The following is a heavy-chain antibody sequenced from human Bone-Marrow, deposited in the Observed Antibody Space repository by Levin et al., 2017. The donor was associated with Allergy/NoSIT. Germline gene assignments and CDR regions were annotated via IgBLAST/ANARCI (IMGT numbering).Heavy chain of an antibody. CDR1: GGSISSISHY. V-gene: IGHV4-39*07. J-gene: IGHJ4*02. CDR3: VREAWGSGWYGASDS. Sequence: PSETLSLTCTVSGGSISSISHYWGWVRQPPGKGLEWIGSMFYSGPAYYNPSLESRVTISVDTSKKQFFLNLTSVSAADTAVYFCVREAWGSGWYGASDSWGQGTLVTVSS. CDR2: MFYSGPA. D-gene: IGHD6-13*01.